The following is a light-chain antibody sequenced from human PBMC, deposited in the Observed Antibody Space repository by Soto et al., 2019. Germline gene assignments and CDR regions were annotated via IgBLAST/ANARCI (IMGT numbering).Light chain of an antibody. J-gene: IGLJ2*01. V-gene: IGLV2-14*01. Sequence: QSALTQPASVSGSPGQSITISCTGTSSDVGGYNYVSWYQQHPGKAPKLMIYEVSNRHSGVSNRFSGSKSGNTASLTISGLQAEDEADYYCSSYTSSSTYVVFGGGTQLTVL. CDR3: SSYTSSSTYVV. CDR1: SSDVGGYNY. CDR2: EVS.